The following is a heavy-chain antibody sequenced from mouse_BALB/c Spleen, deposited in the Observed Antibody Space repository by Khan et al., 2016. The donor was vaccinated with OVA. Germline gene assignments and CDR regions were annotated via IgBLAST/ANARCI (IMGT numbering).Heavy chain of an antibody. J-gene: IGHJ2*01. CDR2: ISYSGRT. V-gene: IGHV3-2*02. Sequence: EVQLQESGPGPVNPSQSLSLTCTVTGYSITSDYAWNWIRQFPGNKLEWMGYISYSGRTSYNPSLKSRISITRYTSKNQVFLQLNSVTTEDTATYFCARSVTITTVVATDFDYWGQGTTLTVSS. CDR3: ARSVTITTVVATDFDY. CDR1: GYSITSDYA. D-gene: IGHD1-1*01.